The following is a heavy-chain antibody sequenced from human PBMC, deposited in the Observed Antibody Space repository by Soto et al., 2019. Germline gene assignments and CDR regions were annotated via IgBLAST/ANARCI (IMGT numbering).Heavy chain of an antibody. V-gene: IGHV4-34*01. D-gene: IGHD1-1*01. CDR2: INHSGST. Sequence: SETLSLTCAVYGGSFSGYYWSWILQPPWKGLEWIGEINHSGSTNYNPSLKSRVTISVDTSKNQFSLKLSSVAAADTAVYYCARAVGDDGSYYYGMDVWGQGTTVTVSS. J-gene: IGHJ6*02. CDR3: ARAVGDDGSYYYGMDV. CDR1: GGSFSGYY.